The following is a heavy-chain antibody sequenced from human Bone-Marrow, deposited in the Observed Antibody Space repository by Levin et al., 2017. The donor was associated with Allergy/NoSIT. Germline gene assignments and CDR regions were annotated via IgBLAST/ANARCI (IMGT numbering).Heavy chain of an antibody. Sequence: NESGPTLVKPTETLTLTCTFSGFSLTTNAMGVGWLRQPPGKALEWLALIYWDDDKRYNPSLENRLSITKDAAKNQVVLSVANMGPVDTGTYYCAQRPPHYVPGDIHFHSWGQGTLVTVSS. V-gene: IGHV2-5*02. CDR2: IYWDDDK. J-gene: IGHJ4*02. CDR1: GFSLTTNAMG. CDR3: AQRPPHYVPGDIHFHS. D-gene: IGHD3-16*01.